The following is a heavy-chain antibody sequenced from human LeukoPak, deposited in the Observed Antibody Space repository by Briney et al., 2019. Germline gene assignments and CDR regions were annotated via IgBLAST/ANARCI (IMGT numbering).Heavy chain of an antibody. J-gene: IGHJ4*02. CDR2: IYYSGST. CDR1: GGSISSSSYY. Sequence: SETLSLTCNVSGGSISSSSYYWGWIRQPPGKGLEWIGSIYYSGSTYYNPSLKSRVTISVDTSQNQFSLKLSSVTAADTAVYYCARGDGSITMVRGVTVFDYWGQGTLVTVSS. CDR3: ARGDGSITMVRGVTVFDY. D-gene: IGHD3-10*01. V-gene: IGHV4-39*01.